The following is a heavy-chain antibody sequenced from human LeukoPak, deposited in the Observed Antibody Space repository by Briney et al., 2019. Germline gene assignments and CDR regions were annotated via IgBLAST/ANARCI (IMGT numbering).Heavy chain of an antibody. CDR2: ISSSSSYI. J-gene: IGHJ4*02. V-gene: IGHV3-21*01. CDR1: GFTFRSYS. Sequence: PGGSLRLSCAASGFTFRSYSMNWVRQAPGKGLEWVSSISSSSSYIYYADSVKGRFTISRDNAKNSLYLQMNSLRAEDTAVYYCARDRAYDSSGYYSFDYWGQGTLVTVSS. D-gene: IGHD3-22*01. CDR3: ARDRAYDSSGYYSFDY.